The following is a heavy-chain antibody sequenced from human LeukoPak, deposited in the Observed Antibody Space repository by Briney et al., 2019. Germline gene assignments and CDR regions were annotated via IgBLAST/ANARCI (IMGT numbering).Heavy chain of an antibody. D-gene: IGHD6-6*01. J-gene: IGHJ4*02. CDR2: IYYSGST. Sequence: SETLSLTCTVSGGSISSYYWSWIRQPPGKGLEWIGYIYYSGSTNYNPSLKSRVTISVDTSKNQFSLKLSSVTAADTAVYYCAREVNSSSHQGIDYWGQGTLVTVSS. V-gene: IGHV4-59*01. CDR1: GGSISSYY. CDR3: AREVNSSSHQGIDY.